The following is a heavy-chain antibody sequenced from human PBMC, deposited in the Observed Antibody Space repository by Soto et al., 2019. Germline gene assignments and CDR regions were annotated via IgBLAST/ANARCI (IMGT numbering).Heavy chain of an antibody. CDR3: ARALHNWNSNYYGMDV. Sequence: QVQLVQSGAEVKKPGSSVKVSCTASGGTFSSYAISWVRQAPGQGLEWMGGIIPIFGTANYAQKFQGRVTITADESTSTAYMELSSLRSEDTAVYYCARALHNWNSNYYGMDVWGQGTTVTVSS. V-gene: IGHV1-69*01. D-gene: IGHD1-20*01. CDR1: GGTFSSYA. J-gene: IGHJ6*02. CDR2: IIPIFGTA.